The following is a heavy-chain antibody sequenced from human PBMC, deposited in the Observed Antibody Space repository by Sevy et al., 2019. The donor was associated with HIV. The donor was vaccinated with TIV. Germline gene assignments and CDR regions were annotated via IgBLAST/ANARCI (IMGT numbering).Heavy chain of an antibody. D-gene: IGHD2-8*01. CDR3: TRSGGAFDNGFDP. V-gene: IGHV3-48*03. Sequence: GGCLRLSCTASGFTFSSYDMNWVRQAPGKGLEWVSKISSSGSSIYYADSVKGRFTISRDNAKNSLNLQMNSLRAEDTAVYYCTRSGGAFDNGFDPWGQGTLVTVSS. CDR2: ISSSGSSI. J-gene: IGHJ5*02. CDR1: GFTFSSYD.